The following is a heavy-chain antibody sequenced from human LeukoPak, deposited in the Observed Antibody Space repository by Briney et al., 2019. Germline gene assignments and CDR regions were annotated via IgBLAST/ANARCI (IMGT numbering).Heavy chain of an antibody. CDR1: GFTFSTFW. CDR3: ARVSNGGSSAGAFDI. Sequence: PGGSLRLSCAASGFTFSTFWMHWVRQAPGKGLVWVSRISTDGTNTDYSDSVKGRFTISRDNTKTTLYLQMNSLRAEDTAVYYCARVSNGGSSAGAFDIWGQGTMVTAS. D-gene: IGHD4-23*01. V-gene: IGHV3-74*01. CDR2: ISTDGTNT. J-gene: IGHJ3*02.